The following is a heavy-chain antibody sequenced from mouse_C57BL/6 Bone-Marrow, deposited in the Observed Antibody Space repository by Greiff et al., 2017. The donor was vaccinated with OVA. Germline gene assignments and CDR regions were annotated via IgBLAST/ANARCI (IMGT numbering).Heavy chain of an antibody. V-gene: IGHV5-15*01. D-gene: IGHD2-3*01. Sequence: EVKLVESGGGLVQPGGSLKLSCAASGFTFSDYGMAWVRQAPRKGPEWVAFISNLAYSIYYADTVTGRFTISRENAKNTLYLEMSSLRSEDTAMYYCARHGPFIYDGLYAMDYWGQGTSVTVSS. CDR1: GFTFSDYG. J-gene: IGHJ4*01. CDR2: ISNLAYSI. CDR3: ARHGPFIYDGLYAMDY.